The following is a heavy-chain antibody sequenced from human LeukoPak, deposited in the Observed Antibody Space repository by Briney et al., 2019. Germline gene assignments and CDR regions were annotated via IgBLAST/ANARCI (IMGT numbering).Heavy chain of an antibody. V-gene: IGHV3-30*18. CDR3: AKKPCDTTACFIDY. Sequence: PGGSLRLSCEASGFNFSTYAVHWVRQAPGKGLEWVALMSHDGRNFYYADSVKGRFTISRDNSKNTLYLQMDSLRPEDTAVYYCAKKPCDTTACFIDYWGQGTLVTVSS. CDR2: MSHDGRNF. J-gene: IGHJ4*02. D-gene: IGHD1-26*01. CDR1: GFNFSTYA.